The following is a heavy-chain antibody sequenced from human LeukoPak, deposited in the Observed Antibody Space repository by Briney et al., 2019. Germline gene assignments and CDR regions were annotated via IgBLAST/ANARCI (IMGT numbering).Heavy chain of an antibody. J-gene: IGHJ4*02. CDR1: GYTFTSYG. D-gene: IGHD6-19*01. V-gene: IGHV1-18*01. CDR3: ARDMDSGSGWDDFDY. CDR2: ISAYNGNT. Sequence: ASVKVSCKASGYTFTSYGISWVRQAPGQGLEWMGWISAYNGNTNYAQKLQGRVTMTTDTSTSTAYMELRSLRSDDTAVYYCARDMDSGSGWDDFDYWGQGTLVTVSS.